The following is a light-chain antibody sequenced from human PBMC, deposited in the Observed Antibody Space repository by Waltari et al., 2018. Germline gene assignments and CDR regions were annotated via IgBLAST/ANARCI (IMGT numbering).Light chain of an antibody. V-gene: IGKV1-33*01. CDR3: QRYDNLPIFA. CDR2: DTS. CDR1: QDISNY. Sequence: SLSAFVGDRVIMTCQASQDISNYLNWYQQKPGKAPKLLIRDTSNLETGVPTRFSGSQSRTDFTLTISSLQPEDVGTYYCQRYDNLPIFAFGPGTKVEIK. J-gene: IGKJ3*01.